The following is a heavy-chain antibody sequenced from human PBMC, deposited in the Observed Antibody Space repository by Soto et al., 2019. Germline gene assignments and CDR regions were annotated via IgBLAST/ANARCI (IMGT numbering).Heavy chain of an antibody. CDR3: VKDESINWYSGHFRH. J-gene: IGHJ1*01. D-gene: IGHD6-13*01. V-gene: IGHV3-9*01. CDR1: GFTFDDYA. Sequence: PGGSLRLSCAASGFTFDDYAMHWVRQVPGEGLEWVSGINWNSGSIGYGGSVKGRFAISRDNAKNSLHLQMNSLSAEDTAFYYCVKDESINWYSGHFRHWGQGTLVTVSS. CDR2: INWNSGSI.